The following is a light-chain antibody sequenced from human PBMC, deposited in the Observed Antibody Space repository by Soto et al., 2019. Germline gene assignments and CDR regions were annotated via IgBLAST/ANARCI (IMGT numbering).Light chain of an antibody. CDR3: QESYSTPRYT. CDR1: QSISSY. Sequence: DIQMTQSPSSLSASVGDRVTITCRASQSISSYLNWYQEKPGKAPKLLIYAASSLQSGVPSRFSGSGSGTDFTLTISRLQPEDLATYYCQESYSTPRYTFGQGTKLEIK. J-gene: IGKJ2*01. CDR2: AAS. V-gene: IGKV1-39*01.